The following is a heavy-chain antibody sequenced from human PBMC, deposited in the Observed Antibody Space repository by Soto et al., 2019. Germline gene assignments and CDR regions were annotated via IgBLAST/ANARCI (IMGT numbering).Heavy chain of an antibody. CDR2: IYSGGST. CDR1: GFTVSSNY. J-gene: IGHJ5*02. V-gene: IGHV3-66*01. Sequence: GGSLRLSCAASGFTVSSNYMSWVRQAPGKGLEWVSVIYSGGSTYYADSVKGRFTISRDNSKNTLYLQMNSLRAEDTAVYYCARGGRFLEWLISSDPYNWFDPWGQGTLVTVSS. CDR3: ARGGRFLEWLISSDPYNWFDP. D-gene: IGHD3-3*01.